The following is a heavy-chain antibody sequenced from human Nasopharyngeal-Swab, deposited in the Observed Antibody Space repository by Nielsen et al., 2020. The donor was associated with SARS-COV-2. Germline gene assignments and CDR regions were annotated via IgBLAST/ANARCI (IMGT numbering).Heavy chain of an antibody. CDR2: ISSSSSYI. CDR3: AKDQYYYDSSGYE. J-gene: IGHJ4*02. CDR1: GFTFSSYS. D-gene: IGHD3-22*01. V-gene: IGHV3-21*04. Sequence: GGSLRLSCAASGFTFSSYSMNWVRQAPGKGLEWVASISSSSSYIYYADSVKGRFTISRDNSKNTLYLQMNSLRAEDTAVYYCAKDQYYYDSSGYEWGQGTLVTVSS.